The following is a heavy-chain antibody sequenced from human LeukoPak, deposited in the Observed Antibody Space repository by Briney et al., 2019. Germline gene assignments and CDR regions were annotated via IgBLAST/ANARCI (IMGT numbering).Heavy chain of an antibody. V-gene: IGHV4-38-2*02. J-gene: IGHJ4*02. Sequence: SETLSLTCTVSGYSISSGYYWGWIRQPPGKGLEWIGSIYYSGSTYYNPSLKSRVTISVDTSKNQFSLKLSSVTAADTAVYYCARVPGSSGWYHFFDYWGQGALVTVSS. CDR3: ARVPGSSGWYHFFDY. CDR1: GYSISSGYY. D-gene: IGHD6-19*01. CDR2: IYYSGST.